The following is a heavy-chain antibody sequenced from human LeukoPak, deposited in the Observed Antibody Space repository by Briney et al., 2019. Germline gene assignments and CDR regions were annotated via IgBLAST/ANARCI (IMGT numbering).Heavy chain of an antibody. V-gene: IGHV1-2*02. Sequence: GASVKVPCKASGYTFTSYAIHWVRQAPGQGLEWMGWINPNSGGTNYAQKFQGRVTMTRDTSISTAYMELSRLRSDDTAVYYCARVGAQSGDYWYFDLWGRGTLVTVSS. J-gene: IGHJ2*01. CDR1: GYTFTSYA. D-gene: IGHD3-10*01. CDR3: ARVGAQSGDYWYFDL. CDR2: INPNSGGT.